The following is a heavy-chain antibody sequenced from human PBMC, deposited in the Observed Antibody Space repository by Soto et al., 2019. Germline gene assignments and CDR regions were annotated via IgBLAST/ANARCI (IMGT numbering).Heavy chain of an antibody. D-gene: IGHD3-3*01. CDR1: GFTFSSYA. V-gene: IGHV3-23*01. J-gene: IGHJ4*02. CDR2: ISGSGGST. Sequence: GGSMRLSCAAAGFTFSSYAMSWVRQTTGKGLEWVSAISGSGGSTYYADSVKGRFTISRDNSKNTLYLQMNSLRAEDTAVYYCAKDRRVGGATQLRFFDWGQGTLVTVSS. CDR3: AKDRRVGGATQLRFFD.